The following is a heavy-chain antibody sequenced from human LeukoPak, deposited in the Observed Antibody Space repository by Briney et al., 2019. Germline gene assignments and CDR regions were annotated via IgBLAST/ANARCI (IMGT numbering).Heavy chain of an antibody. CDR3: ATDRGALTN. CDR1: GCTFNDAW. J-gene: IGHJ4*02. Sequence: GGCLRLSWATSGCTFNDAWMSWVRQAPGKGLEWVGRIQSKTDGGPADYAAPVKGRFTISRDDSKNTLYLQMNSLNAGDTAVYYCATDRGALTNWGQGTLVTVSS. CDR2: IQSKTDGGPA. V-gene: IGHV3-15*01. D-gene: IGHD3-10*01.